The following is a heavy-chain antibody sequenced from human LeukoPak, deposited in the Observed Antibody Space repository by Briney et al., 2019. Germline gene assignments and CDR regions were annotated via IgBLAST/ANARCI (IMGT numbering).Heavy chain of an antibody. D-gene: IGHD4-11*01. Sequence: ASVKVSCKVSGYTLTELSMHWVRQAPGKGLEWMGGVDPEDGETIYAQKFQGRVTMTEDTSTDTAYMELSSLRSEDTAVYYCATRLTTVTITGYFQHWGQGTLVTVSS. CDR2: VDPEDGET. CDR3: ATRLTTVTITGYFQH. J-gene: IGHJ1*01. V-gene: IGHV1-24*01. CDR1: GYTLTELS.